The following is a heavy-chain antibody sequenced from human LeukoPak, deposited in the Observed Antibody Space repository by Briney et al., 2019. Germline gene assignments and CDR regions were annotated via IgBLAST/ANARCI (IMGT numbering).Heavy chain of an antibody. CDR3: ASGSGH. D-gene: IGHD2-2*03. CDR2: ISSSGSAK. J-gene: IGHJ4*02. V-gene: IGHV3-48*02. Sequence: GGSLRLSCAASGFTFSTYSMNWVRQAPGKGLEWVSHISSSGSAKYYADSVKGRFTISRDNAKNSLYLQMNSLRDEDTAVFYCASGSGHWGQGTLVTVSS. CDR1: GFTFSTYS.